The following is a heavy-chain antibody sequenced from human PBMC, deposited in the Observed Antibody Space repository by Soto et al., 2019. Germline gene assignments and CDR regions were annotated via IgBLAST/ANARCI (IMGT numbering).Heavy chain of an antibody. CDR1: GGSISSYY. Sequence: TSETLSLTCTVSGGSISSYYWSWIRQPPGKGLEWIGYIYYSGSTNYNPSLKSRVTISVDTSKNQFSLKLSSVTAADTAVYYCARGIIGYYDPRLFDYWGQGTLVTVSS. D-gene: IGHD3-3*01. V-gene: IGHV4-59*01. J-gene: IGHJ4*02. CDR3: ARGIIGYYDPRLFDY. CDR2: IYYSGST.